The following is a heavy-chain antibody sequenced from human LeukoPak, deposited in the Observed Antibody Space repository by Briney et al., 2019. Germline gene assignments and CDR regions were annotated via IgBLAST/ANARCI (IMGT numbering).Heavy chain of an antibody. CDR3: ARDLYSSSWYRGDNFDY. D-gene: IGHD6-13*01. CDR2: INPNSGGT. CDR1: GYTFTGYY. Sequence: GASVKVSCRASGYTFTGYYMHWVRQAPGQGLEWMGRINPNSGGTNYAQKFQGRVTMTRDTSISTAYMELSRLRSDDTAVYYCARDLYSSSWYRGDNFDYWGQGTLVTVSS. J-gene: IGHJ4*02. V-gene: IGHV1-2*06.